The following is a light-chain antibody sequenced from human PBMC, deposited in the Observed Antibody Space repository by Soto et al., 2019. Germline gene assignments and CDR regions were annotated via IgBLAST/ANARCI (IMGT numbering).Light chain of an antibody. CDR3: QQYDNLPRT. Sequence: DILMTQSPSSLSASVGDRVTITCQASQDIRNSLNWYQRKPGKAPKLLIYAASDLGTGVPSKFSGSGSGTDFTFTISSLQPEDIATYYCQQYDNLPRTFGQGTKVEI. J-gene: IGKJ1*01. V-gene: IGKV1-33*01. CDR1: QDIRNS. CDR2: AAS.